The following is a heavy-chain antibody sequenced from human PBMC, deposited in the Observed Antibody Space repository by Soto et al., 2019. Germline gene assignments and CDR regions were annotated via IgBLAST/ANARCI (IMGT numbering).Heavy chain of an antibody. CDR1: GGTFSSYA. CDR2: IIPIFGTA. V-gene: IGHV1-69*13. D-gene: IGHD6-13*01. J-gene: IGHJ4*02. CDR3: ARVEQQLAAFDY. Sequence: GASVKVSCKASGGTFSSYAISWVRQAPGQGLEWMGGIIPIFGTANYAQKFQGRVTITADESTSTAYMELSSLRSEDTAVYYCARVEQQLAAFDYWGQGTLVTVSS.